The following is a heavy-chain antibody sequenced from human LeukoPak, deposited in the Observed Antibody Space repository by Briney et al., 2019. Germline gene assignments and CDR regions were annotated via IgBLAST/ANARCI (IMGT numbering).Heavy chain of an antibody. D-gene: IGHD3-9*01. V-gene: IGHV3-74*01. CDR2: INSDGSST. CDR1: GFTFSSYW. J-gene: IGHJ4*02. Sequence: GGSLRLSCAASGFTFSSYWMHWVRQAPGKGLVWVSRINSDGSSTSYADSVKGRFTISRDNPKNTLYLQMNSLRAEDTAVYYCARVGLRYFDWFRRAFDYWGQGTLVTVSS. CDR3: ARVGLRYFDWFRRAFDY.